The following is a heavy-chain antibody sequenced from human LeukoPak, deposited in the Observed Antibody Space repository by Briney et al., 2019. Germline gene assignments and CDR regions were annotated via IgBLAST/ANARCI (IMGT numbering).Heavy chain of an antibody. CDR3: ASGVVRDYFDY. CDR1: GGSISSGGYY. Sequence: SETLSLTCTVSGGSISSGGYYWSWTRQHPGKGLEWIGYIYYSGSTYYNPSLKSRVTISVDTSKNQFSLKLSSVTAADTAVYYCASGVVRDYFDYWGQGTLVTVSS. J-gene: IGHJ4*02. D-gene: IGHD3-3*01. V-gene: IGHV4-30-4*08. CDR2: IYYSGST.